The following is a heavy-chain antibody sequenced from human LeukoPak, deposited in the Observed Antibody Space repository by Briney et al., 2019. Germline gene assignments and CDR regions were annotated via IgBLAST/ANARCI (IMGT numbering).Heavy chain of an antibody. Sequence: PSGTLSLTCAVSGGSISSYYWSWIRQPPGKGLEWIGYIYYSGSTNYNPSLKSRVTISVDTSKNQFSLKLSSVTAADTAVYYCAREVAADAFDIWGQGTMVTVSS. CDR2: IYYSGST. J-gene: IGHJ3*02. CDR3: AREVAADAFDI. V-gene: IGHV4-59*01. D-gene: IGHD6-13*01. CDR1: GGSISSYY.